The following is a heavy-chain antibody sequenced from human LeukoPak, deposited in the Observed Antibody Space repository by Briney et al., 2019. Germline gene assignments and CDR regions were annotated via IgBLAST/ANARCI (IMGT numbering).Heavy chain of an antibody. CDR3: AKDSGATIMGDWFDP. Sequence: PGGSLRLSCAASGFTFNSYAMGWVRQAPGKGLEWVSAISGSGGSTYYADSVKGRFTISRDNSKNTLYLQMNSLRAEDTAVYYCAKDSGATIMGDWFDPWGQGTLVTVSS. V-gene: IGHV3-23*01. D-gene: IGHD5-12*01. J-gene: IGHJ5*02. CDR2: ISGSGGST. CDR1: GFTFNSYA.